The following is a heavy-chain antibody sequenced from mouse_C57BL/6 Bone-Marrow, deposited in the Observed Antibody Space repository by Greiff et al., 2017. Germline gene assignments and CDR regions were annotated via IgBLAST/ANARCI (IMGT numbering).Heavy chain of an antibody. CDR1: GYTFTSYW. CDR2: IDPSDSET. CDR3: ARSYYYGSSYVPHYYAMDY. Sequence: QVQLQQPGAELVRPGSSVKLSCKASGYTFTSYWMHWVKQRPIQGLEWIGNIDPSDSETHYNQKFKDKATLTVDKSSSTAYMQLSSLTSEDSAVYYCARSYYYGSSYVPHYYAMDYWGQGTSVTVSS. V-gene: IGHV1-52*01. J-gene: IGHJ4*01. D-gene: IGHD1-1*01.